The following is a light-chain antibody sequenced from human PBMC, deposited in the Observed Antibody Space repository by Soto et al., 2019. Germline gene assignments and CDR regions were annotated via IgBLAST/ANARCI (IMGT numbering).Light chain of an antibody. CDR2: GAS. J-gene: IGKJ3*01. V-gene: IGKV3-20*01. Sequence: EIVLTQSPGTLSLSPGESATLSCRASQSISSRYLAWYQQTHGRAPRLLIYGASTSATVIPDRFCGSASGTDFILPITSREQEDFAVYYCHHYDDAPPFTFGPGTKVDIK. CDR3: HHYDDAPPFT. CDR1: QSISSRY.